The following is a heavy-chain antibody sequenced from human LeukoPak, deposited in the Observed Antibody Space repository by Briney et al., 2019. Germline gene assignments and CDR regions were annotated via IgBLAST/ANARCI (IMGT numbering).Heavy chain of an antibody. CDR1: GYSFTSYW. V-gene: IGHV5-51*01. D-gene: IGHD1-26*01. Sequence: GESLKISCKGSGYSFTSYWIGWVRQMPGKGLEWMGIIYPGDSGPTYSPSFQGQVTISVDKSINTAYLQWSSLQASDTAMYYCGMSGDRVPLQDDVFDVWGQGTMVTVST. J-gene: IGHJ3*01. CDR3: GMSGDRVPLQDDVFDV. CDR2: IYPGDSGP.